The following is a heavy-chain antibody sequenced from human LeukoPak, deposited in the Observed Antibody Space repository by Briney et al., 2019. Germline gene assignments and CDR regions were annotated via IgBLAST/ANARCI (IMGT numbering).Heavy chain of an antibody. V-gene: IGHV3-23*01. D-gene: IGHD3-10*01. CDR3: AKYRGFGDRYDS. J-gene: IGHJ4*02. CDR2: IGGTGGNT. CDR1: GITLSNYG. Sequence: GGSLRLSCVVSGITLSNYGMSWVRQAPGKGLEWVSSIGGTGGNTYYADSVKGRFTISRDNSKNTLYLQMSSLRAEDTAVYYCAKYRGFGDRYDSWGQGTLVTVSS.